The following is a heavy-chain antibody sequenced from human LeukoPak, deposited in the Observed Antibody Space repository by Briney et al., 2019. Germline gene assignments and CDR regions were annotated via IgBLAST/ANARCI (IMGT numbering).Heavy chain of an antibody. CDR1: GYSFTSCW. Sequence: GESLKISCKGSGYSFTSCWIGWVRQMPGKGLEWMGIIYPGDSDTRYSPSFQGQVTISADKSISTAYLQWSSLKASDTAMYYCARQSYCSGGSCYSAFDIWGQGTMVTVSS. CDR2: IYPGDSDT. V-gene: IGHV5-51*01. D-gene: IGHD2-15*01. CDR3: ARQSYCSGGSCYSAFDI. J-gene: IGHJ3*02.